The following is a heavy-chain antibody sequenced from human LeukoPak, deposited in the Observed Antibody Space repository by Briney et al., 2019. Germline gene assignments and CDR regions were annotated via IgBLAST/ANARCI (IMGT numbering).Heavy chain of an antibody. Sequence: GGSLRLSCAASGFTFSSYAMHWVRQAPGKGLEWVAVISYDGSNKYYADSVKGRFTISRDSYKNTLYLQMNSLRAEDTAVYYCARDFLVTTQIYYYYYGMDVWGQGTTVTVSS. J-gene: IGHJ6*02. CDR1: GFTFSSYA. V-gene: IGHV3-30*04. D-gene: IGHD4-17*01. CDR2: ISYDGSNK. CDR3: ARDFLVTTQIYYYYYGMDV.